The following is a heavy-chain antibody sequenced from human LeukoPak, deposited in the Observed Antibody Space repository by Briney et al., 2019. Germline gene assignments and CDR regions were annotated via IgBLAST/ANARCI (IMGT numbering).Heavy chain of an antibody. Sequence: PGRSLRLSCAASGFTFDDYAMHWVRQAPGKGPEWVSGISWNSGSIGYADSVKGRFTISRDNAKNTLYLQMNSLRAEDTAVYYCGRDRSNYVSIDFWGQGSLVTVSS. CDR2: ISWNSGSI. V-gene: IGHV3-9*01. J-gene: IGHJ4*02. CDR1: GFTFDDYA. CDR3: GRDRSNYVSIDF. D-gene: IGHD4-11*01.